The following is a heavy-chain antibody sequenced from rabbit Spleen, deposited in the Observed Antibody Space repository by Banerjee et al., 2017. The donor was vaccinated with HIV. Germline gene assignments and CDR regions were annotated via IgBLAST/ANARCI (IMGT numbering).Heavy chain of an antibody. D-gene: IGHD5-1*01. CDR1: GFSFSSSDY. CDR2: IAGSSSGFT. CDR3: TRAYGNIYHHL. J-gene: IGHJ4*01. V-gene: IGHV1S45*01. Sequence: QEQLEESGGDLVKPGASLTLTCTASGFSFSSSDYMCWVRQAPGKGLEWISCIAGSSSGFTYSASWAKGRFTISKTSSTTVTLQMTSLTAADTATYFCTRAYGNIYHHLWGPGTLVTVS.